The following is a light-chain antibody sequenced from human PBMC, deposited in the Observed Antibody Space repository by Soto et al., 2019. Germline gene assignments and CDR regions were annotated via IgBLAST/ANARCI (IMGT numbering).Light chain of an antibody. CDR1: SSDIGTYKL. CDR3: CSYTVRNSLA. J-gene: IGLJ2*01. Sequence: QSALAQPASVSGSPGQSVTISCTGTSSDIGTYKLVSWYQQHPGKAPKLLIYEVTYRPSGVSNRFSASKSGNTASLTISGLQPEDEADYYCCSYTVRNSLAFGGGTQLTVL. CDR2: EVT. V-gene: IGLV2-14*02.